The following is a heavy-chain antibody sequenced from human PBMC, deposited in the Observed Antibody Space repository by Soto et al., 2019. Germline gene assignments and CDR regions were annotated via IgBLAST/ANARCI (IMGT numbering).Heavy chain of an antibody. CDR2: IIPILGIA. CDR3: ARDPAQSSGKDYSNHDD. V-gene: IGHV1-69*04. J-gene: IGHJ4*02. Sequence: GASVKVSCKASGGTFSSYTISWVRQAPGQGLEWMGRIIPILGIANYAQKFQGRVTITADKSTSTAYMELSSLRSEDTAVYYCARDPAQSSGKDYSNHDDRGRGTLVTVSS. CDR1: GGTFSSYT. D-gene: IGHD4-4*01.